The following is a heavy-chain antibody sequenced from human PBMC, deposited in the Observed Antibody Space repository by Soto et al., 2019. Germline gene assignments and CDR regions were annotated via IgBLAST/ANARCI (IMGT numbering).Heavy chain of an antibody. CDR1: GGSIRSSGSY. CDR2: IHYSGRT. CDR3: ARDTGNYRTSD. V-gene: IGHV4-39*01. J-gene: IGHJ4*02. Sequence: QLQLQESGPRLVKPSETLSLTCTVSGGSIRSSGSYWGWIRQPPGEGLEWIASIHYSGRTYYNPSLKSQVPISVDKSKNQFSLKLSSVTAADTAVYYCARDTGNYRTSDWGQGSLVTVSS. D-gene: IGHD1-1*01.